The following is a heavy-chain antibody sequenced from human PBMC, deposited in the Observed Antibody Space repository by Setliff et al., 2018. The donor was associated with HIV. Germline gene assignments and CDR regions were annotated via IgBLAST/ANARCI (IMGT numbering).Heavy chain of an antibody. J-gene: IGHJ4*02. CDR2: IHHSGTT. Sequence: PSETLSLTCAVSGYSISSGYYWAWIRQSPGKGLDWIGSIHHSGTTYYNPPLKSRVTISVDTTTNQVSLQVNSVTTVDTAVYYCARVPHRVVGTTTLLYHFDYWGLGTLVTV. CDR3: ARVPHRVVGTTTLLYHFDY. CDR1: GYSISSGYY. V-gene: IGHV4-38-2*01. D-gene: IGHD1-26*01.